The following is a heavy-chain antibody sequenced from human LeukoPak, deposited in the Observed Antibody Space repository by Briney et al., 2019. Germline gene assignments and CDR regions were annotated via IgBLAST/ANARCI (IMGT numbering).Heavy chain of an antibody. J-gene: IGHJ6*03. CDR1: GFTFSSYA. CDR3: AKVSGGYCSSTSCCYYYYYMDV. CDR2: ISYDGSNK. D-gene: IGHD2-2*01. Sequence: GGSLRLSCAASGFTFSSYAMHWVRQAPGKGLEWVALISYDGSNKYYADSVKGRFTISRDNSKNTLYLQMNSLRAEDTAVYYCAKVSGGYCSSTSCCYYYYYMDVWGKGTTVTISS. V-gene: IGHV3-30*04.